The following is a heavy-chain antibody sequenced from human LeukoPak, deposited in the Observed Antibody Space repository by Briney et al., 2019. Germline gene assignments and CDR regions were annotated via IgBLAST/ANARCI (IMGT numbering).Heavy chain of an antibody. CDR3: AKGIRDYGGAFDI. CDR2: IDTKGTRT. J-gene: IGHJ3*02. V-gene: IGHV3-23*05. CDR1: GFTLSNCA. Sequence: GGSLRLSCAASGFTLSNCAMTWVRQAPGKGLEWVSGIDTKGTRTYYADSVKGRFTISRDNSKNTLYLQMNSLRAEDTAVYYCAKGIRDYGGAFDIWGQGTMVTVSS. D-gene: IGHD4-17*01.